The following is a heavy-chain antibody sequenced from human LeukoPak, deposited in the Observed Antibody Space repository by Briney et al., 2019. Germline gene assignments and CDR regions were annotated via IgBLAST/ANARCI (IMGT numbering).Heavy chain of an antibody. CDR3: ARSLIVVVITQSFDY. J-gene: IGHJ4*02. Sequence: GGSLRLSCAAYGFTFSSYWMSWVRQAPGKGLEWVANIKQDGSEKYYVDSVKGRFTISRDNAKNSLYLQMNSLGAEDTAVYYCARSLIVVVITQSFDYWGQGTLVTVSS. CDR2: IKQDGSEK. V-gene: IGHV3-7*01. CDR1: GFTFSSYW. D-gene: IGHD3-22*01.